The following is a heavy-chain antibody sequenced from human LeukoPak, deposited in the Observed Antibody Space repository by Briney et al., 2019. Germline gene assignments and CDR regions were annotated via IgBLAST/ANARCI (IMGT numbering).Heavy chain of an antibody. D-gene: IGHD3-16*01. V-gene: IGHV3-7*01. J-gene: IGHJ4*02. Sequence: QSGGSLRLSCAASGFTFSTYWMSWVRQAPGKGLEWVATIKQGGSEIYYMDSVRGRFTISRDNAQNSLYLQMNSLRDEDTAIYFCASLWEGGCWGQGTLVTVSS. CDR2: IKQGGSEI. CDR1: GFTFSTYW. CDR3: ASLWEGGC.